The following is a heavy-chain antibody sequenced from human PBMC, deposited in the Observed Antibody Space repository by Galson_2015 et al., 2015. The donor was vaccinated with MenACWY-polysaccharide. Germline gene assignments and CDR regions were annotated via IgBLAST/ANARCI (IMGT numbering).Heavy chain of an antibody. Sequence: SLRLSCAASGSTFSSYWMGWVRQPPGKRLEWVANIRQDGNEKYYLDSVKGRFTISRDNAKSSLYPQMNSLRAEDTAVYYCARVSMPTYLDYWGQGTLVTVSS. J-gene: IGHJ4*02. D-gene: IGHD2-2*01. CDR2: IRQDGNEK. CDR3: ARVSMPTYLDY. CDR1: GSTFSSYW. V-gene: IGHV3-7*01.